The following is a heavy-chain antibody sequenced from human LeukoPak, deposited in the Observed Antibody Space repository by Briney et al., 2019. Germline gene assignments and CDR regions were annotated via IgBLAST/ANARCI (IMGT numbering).Heavy chain of an antibody. Sequence: GGSLRLSCAASGFTFSSYAMSWVRQAPGKGLEWVSAISGSGGSTYYADSVKGRFTISRDNSKNTLYLQMNSLRAEDTAVYYCAPDYYGSGSHPGGAFDIWGQGTMVTVSS. V-gene: IGHV3-23*01. CDR2: ISGSGGST. CDR3: APDYYGSGSHPGGAFDI. J-gene: IGHJ3*02. CDR1: GFTFSSYA. D-gene: IGHD3-10*01.